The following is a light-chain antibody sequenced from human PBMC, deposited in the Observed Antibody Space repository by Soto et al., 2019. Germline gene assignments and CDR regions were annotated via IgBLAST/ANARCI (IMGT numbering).Light chain of an antibody. V-gene: IGKV3-11*01. CDR2: DAS. CDR1: QSVSSY. CDR3: QQRSNWPST. J-gene: IGKJ4*01. Sequence: EIVLTQSPATLSLSPGDRATLSCRASQSVSSYLAWYQQKPGQAPRLLIYDASNRATGIPARFSGSGSGTDFTLTITSLEXEXFAVYYCQQRSNWPSTFGGGTKVEIK.